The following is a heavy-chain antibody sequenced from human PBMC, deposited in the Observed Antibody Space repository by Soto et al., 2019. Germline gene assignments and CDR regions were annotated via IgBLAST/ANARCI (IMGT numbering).Heavy chain of an antibody. V-gene: IGHV3-48*02. J-gene: IGHJ4*02. CDR1: GFTFSSKG. CDR2: ITSSSGSTI. Sequence: XGSLRLSCSASGFTFSSKGMNWVRQAPGKGLEWISYITSSSGSTIYYADSVKGRFTISRDNAKNSVYLQMNSLRDEDTAVYYCARDVFAGPGDWAQGTLVTVPS. CDR3: ARDVFAGPGD. D-gene: IGHD3-3*01.